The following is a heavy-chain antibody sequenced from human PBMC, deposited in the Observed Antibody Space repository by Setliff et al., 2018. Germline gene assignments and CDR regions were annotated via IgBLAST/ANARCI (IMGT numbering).Heavy chain of an antibody. V-gene: IGHV3-23*01. CDR1: GLIFGSYA. CDR2: ISGSGRNT. Sequence: GGSLRLSCAASGLIFGSYAMNWVRQAPGKGLEWVSGISGSGRNTYYADSVKGRFTISRDNSQNTVFLQVNSLRPEDSAVYYCAKEDYSDSSGYYYDDPYYYYMDVWGKGTTVTVSS. CDR3: AKEDYSDSSGYYYDDPYYYYMDV. D-gene: IGHD3-22*01. J-gene: IGHJ6*03.